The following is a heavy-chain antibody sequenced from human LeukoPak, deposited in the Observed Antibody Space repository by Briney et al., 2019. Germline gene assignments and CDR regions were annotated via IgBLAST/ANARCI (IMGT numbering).Heavy chain of an antibody. V-gene: IGHV1-3*01. CDR3: ASGAAAGISVDY. Sequence: ASVKVSCKASGYTFTSYAMHWVRQSPGQRLEWMGWINAGNGNTKYSQKFQGRVTITRDTSASTAYMELSSLRSEDTAVYYCASGAAAGISVDYWGQGTLVTVSS. D-gene: IGHD6-13*01. CDR2: INAGNGNT. CDR1: GYTFTSYA. J-gene: IGHJ4*02.